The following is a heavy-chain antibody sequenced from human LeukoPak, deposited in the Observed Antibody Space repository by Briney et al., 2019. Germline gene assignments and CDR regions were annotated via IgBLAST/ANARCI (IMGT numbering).Heavy chain of an antibody. CDR3: AKDRPTVYSSSWLHFLDS. V-gene: IGHV3-30*04. J-gene: IGHJ4*02. CDR1: GFTFSNYA. Sequence: PGGSLRLSCAASGFTFSNYAMTWVRQAPGKGLEWVALISYDGSDKDYAESVEGRFTISRDNSKNTLYLQMNSLRADDTAVYYCAKDRPTVYSSSWLHFLDSWGQGTLVTVSS. D-gene: IGHD6-13*01. CDR2: ISYDGSDK.